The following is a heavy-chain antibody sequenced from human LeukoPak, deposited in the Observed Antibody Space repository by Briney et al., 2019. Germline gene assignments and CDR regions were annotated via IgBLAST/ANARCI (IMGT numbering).Heavy chain of an antibody. V-gene: IGHV3-7*01. Sequence: GGSLRLSCAASGLTFSSHWMGWVRQAPGKGLEWVANIKEDGSAEHYVDSVRGRFTISRDNAKNSLYLQMNSLRAEDTAVYYCARDAGYYVHDLWGQGTLVTVSS. CDR1: GLTFSSHW. CDR2: IKEDGSAE. D-gene: IGHD3-10*02. CDR3: ARDAGYYVHDL. J-gene: IGHJ5*02.